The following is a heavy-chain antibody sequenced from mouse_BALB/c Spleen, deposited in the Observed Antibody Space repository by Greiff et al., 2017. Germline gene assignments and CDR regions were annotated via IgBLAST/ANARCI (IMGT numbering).Heavy chain of an antibody. CDR2: IDPANGNT. CDR3: ARSASSVYAMDY. D-gene: IGHD1-1*01. Sequence: VQLQQSGAELVKPGASVKLSCTASGFTFKDTYMHWVKQRPEQGLVWIGRIDPANGNTKYDPKFQGKATITADKSSNTAYLQLSSLTSEDTAVYYCARSASSVYAMDYWGEGTTVTVSS. CDR1: GFTFKDTY. J-gene: IGHJ4*01. V-gene: IGHV14-3*02.